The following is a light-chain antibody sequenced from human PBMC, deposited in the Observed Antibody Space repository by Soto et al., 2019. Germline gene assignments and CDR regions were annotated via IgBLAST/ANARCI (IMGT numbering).Light chain of an antibody. CDR2: RAS. Sequence: DVQMTQSPSTLSASVGDRVTITCRASQGVNIWLAWYQQKPGRAPKLLIHRASILESGVPSRFSGSCSGTEFTLTISSLQPDDFATYYCQQYNVYWSFGPGTKVEIK. J-gene: IGKJ1*01. CDR3: QQYNVYWS. V-gene: IGKV1-5*03. CDR1: QGVNIW.